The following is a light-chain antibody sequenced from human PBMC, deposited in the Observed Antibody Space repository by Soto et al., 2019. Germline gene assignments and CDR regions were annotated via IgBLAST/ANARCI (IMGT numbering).Light chain of an antibody. CDR1: QSVRTY. V-gene: IGKV3-11*01. Sequence: EIVMTQSPATLSVSPGERATLSCRASQSVRTYVAWYQQKAGQAPRLLIYDASNRATGIPARFSGSGSGTDFTLTISSLEPEDFAVYFCQQRINWRSTFGGGTQ. CDR2: DAS. J-gene: IGKJ4*01. CDR3: QQRINWRST.